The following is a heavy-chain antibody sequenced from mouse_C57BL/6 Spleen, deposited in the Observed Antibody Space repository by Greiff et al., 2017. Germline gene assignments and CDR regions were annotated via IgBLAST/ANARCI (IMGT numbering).Heavy chain of an antibody. D-gene: IGHD1-1*02. J-gene: IGHJ2*01. CDR2: INPNNGGT. Sequence: DVKLQESGPELVKPGASVKMSCKASGYTFTDYNMHWVKQSHGKSLEWIGYINPNNGGTSYNQKFKGKATLTVNKSSSTAYMELRSLTSEDSAVYYCARRSYGYLDYWGQGTTLTVSS. CDR3: ARRSYGYLDY. V-gene: IGHV1-22*01. CDR1: GYTFTDYN.